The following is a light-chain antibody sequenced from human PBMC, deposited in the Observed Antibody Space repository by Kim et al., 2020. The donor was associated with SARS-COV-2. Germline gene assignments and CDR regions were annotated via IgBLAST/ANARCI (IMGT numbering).Light chain of an antibody. J-gene: IGKJ4*01. CDR1: QGINRD. Sequence: ASVGDRVTITCRASQGINRDLAWYQQKPGKAPNLLISGASVLQGGVPSRFSGSGSGTDYTLTVSSLQAEDFATYYCQQLNTYPLTFGGGTKVDIK. CDR3: QQLNTYPLT. CDR2: GAS. V-gene: IGKV1-9*01.